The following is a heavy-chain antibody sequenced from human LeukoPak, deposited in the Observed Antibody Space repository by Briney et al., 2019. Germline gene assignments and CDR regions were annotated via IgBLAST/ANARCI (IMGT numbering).Heavy chain of an antibody. CDR3: ARPRISDGYNLYAFDI. CDR2: INPNSGGT. CDR1: GYTFTGYY. J-gene: IGHJ3*02. Sequence: GASVKVSCKASGYTFTGYYMHWVRQAPGQGLEWMGWINPNSGGTNYAQKFEARVTMNRDTSISTAYMELSRLRSDDTALYYCARPRISDGYNLYAFDIWGQGTMVTVSS. D-gene: IGHD5-24*01. V-gene: IGHV1-2*02.